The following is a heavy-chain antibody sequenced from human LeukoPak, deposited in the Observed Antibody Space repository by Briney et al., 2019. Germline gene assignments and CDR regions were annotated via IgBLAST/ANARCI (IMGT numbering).Heavy chain of an antibody. CDR2: VNPNSGGT. CDR3: ARGADILTGYYSNWFDP. Sequence: ASVKVSCKGSGYTFTGYYMHWVRQAPGQGLEWMGWVNPNSGGTNYAQKFQGRVTMTRDTSISTAYMELSRLRSDDTAVYYCARGADILTGYYSNWFDPWGQGTLVTVSS. CDR1: GYTFTGYY. D-gene: IGHD3-9*01. J-gene: IGHJ5*02. V-gene: IGHV1-2*02.